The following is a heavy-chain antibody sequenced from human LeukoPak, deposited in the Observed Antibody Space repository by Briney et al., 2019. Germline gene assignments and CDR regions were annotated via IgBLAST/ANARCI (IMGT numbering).Heavy chain of an antibody. V-gene: IGHV3-23*01. Sequence: GGSLRLSCAASGFTFSSYAMSWVRQAPGKGLEWVSAISGSGGSTYYADSVKGRFTISRDNSKNTLYLQMNSLRAEDTAVYYCAKDGLLWFGELLQVYFYYWGQGTLVTVSS. CDR2: ISGSGGST. J-gene: IGHJ4*02. D-gene: IGHD3-10*01. CDR1: GFTFSSYA. CDR3: AKDGLLWFGELLQVYFYY.